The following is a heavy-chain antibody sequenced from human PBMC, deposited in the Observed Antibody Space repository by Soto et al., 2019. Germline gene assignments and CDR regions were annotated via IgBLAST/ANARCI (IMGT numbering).Heavy chain of an antibody. Sequence: QVQLVQSGAEVKKPGASVKVSCKASGYIFSSYGITWVRQAPGQGLEWMGWISPYNGNTNYAQKLQGRVTMTTDTSTSTGYMELRSLRSDDTAVYYCAIGISGATGEFGYWGQGTLVTVSS. CDR2: ISPYNGNT. D-gene: IGHD1-7*01. J-gene: IGHJ4*02. CDR3: AIGISGATGEFGY. CDR1: GYIFSSYG. V-gene: IGHV1-18*01.